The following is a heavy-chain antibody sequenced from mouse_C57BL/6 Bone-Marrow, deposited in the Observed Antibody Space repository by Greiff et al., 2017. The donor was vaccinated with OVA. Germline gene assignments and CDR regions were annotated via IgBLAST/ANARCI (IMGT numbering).Heavy chain of an antibody. Sequence: EVNLVESGGGLVKPGGSLKLSCAASGFTFSDYGMHWVRQAPEKGLEWVAYISSGSSTIYYADTVKGRFTISRDNAKNTLFLQMTSLRSEDTAMYYCAREGTYYYGSPYFDYWGQGTTLTVSS. CDR1: GFTFSDYG. CDR2: ISSGSSTI. CDR3: AREGTYYYGSPYFDY. D-gene: IGHD1-1*01. V-gene: IGHV5-17*01. J-gene: IGHJ2*01.